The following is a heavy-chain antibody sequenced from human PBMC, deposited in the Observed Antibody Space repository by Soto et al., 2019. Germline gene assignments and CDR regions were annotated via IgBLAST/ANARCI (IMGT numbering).Heavy chain of an antibody. Sequence: QVQLVQSGAEMRKPGSSLRVSCKASGGTFSDFAFSWVRQAPGQGLEWMGGIVPRFGSPNYAQKFGGRVTISADTSTSTVYMEVSSLRFDDTAVYFCARDRIQLRLGKCSFNGMDVWGQGTTITVSS. J-gene: IGHJ6*02. D-gene: IGHD3-16*01. V-gene: IGHV1-69*06. CDR2: IVPRFGSP. CDR3: ARDRIQLRLGKCSFNGMDV. CDR1: GGTFSDFA.